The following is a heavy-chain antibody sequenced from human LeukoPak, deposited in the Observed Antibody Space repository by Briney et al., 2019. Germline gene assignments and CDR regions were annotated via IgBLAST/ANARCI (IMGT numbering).Heavy chain of an antibody. CDR1: GAPIMSNY. V-gene: IGHV4-59*01. CDR2: IYHIGST. CDR3: ARGARAGYNLEPFDY. Sequence: SETLSLTCTVSGAPIMSNYWSWMRQTPGKGLEWIGYIYHIGSTKYNPSLMGRATISVETSNNQFSLKVTSVTAADTAVYYCARGARAGYNLEPFDYWGQGTLVTVSS. D-gene: IGHD5-24*01. J-gene: IGHJ4*02.